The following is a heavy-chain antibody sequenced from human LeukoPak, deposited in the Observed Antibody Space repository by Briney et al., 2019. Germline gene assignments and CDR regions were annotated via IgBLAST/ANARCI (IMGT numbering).Heavy chain of an antibody. CDR1: GYTFTNYD. CDR3: ARNLGRSSWYIWFDF. D-gene: IGHD6-13*01. J-gene: IGHJ5*01. Sequence: ASVKVSCKASGYTFTNYDINWVRQATGQGLEWMGWMNPNSGDTGYAQKFQGRVTMTRNTSISTAYMELSSLRSEDTAVYHCARNLGRSSWYIWFDFWGQGTLVTVSS. V-gene: IGHV1-8*01. CDR2: MNPNSGDT.